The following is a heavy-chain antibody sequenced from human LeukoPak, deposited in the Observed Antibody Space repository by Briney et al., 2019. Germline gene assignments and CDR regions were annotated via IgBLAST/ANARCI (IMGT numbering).Heavy chain of an antibody. CDR3: ARAERYFDWLLSFDY. V-gene: IGHV1-3*01. Sequence: ASVKVSCKASGYTFTSYAMHWVRQAPGRRLEWMGWINAGNGNTKYSQKFQGRVTITRDTSASTAYMELSSLRSEDTAVYYCARAERYFDWLLSFDYWGQGTLVTVSS. CDR2: INAGNGNT. CDR1: GYTFTSYA. J-gene: IGHJ4*02. D-gene: IGHD3-9*01.